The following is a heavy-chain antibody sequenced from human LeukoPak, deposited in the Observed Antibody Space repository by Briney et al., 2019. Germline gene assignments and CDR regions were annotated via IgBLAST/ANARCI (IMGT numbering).Heavy chain of an antibody. CDR1: GFTFSSYS. CDR2: ISSSSSYI. Sequence: GGSLRLSCAASGFTFSSYSMNWVRQAPGKGLEWVSSISSSSSYIYYADSVKGRFTISRDNSKNTLYLQMNSLRAEDTAVYYCAKYEITMIVVVGYYFDYWGQGTLVTVSS. V-gene: IGHV3-21*04. CDR3: AKYEITMIVVVGYYFDY. J-gene: IGHJ4*02. D-gene: IGHD3-22*01.